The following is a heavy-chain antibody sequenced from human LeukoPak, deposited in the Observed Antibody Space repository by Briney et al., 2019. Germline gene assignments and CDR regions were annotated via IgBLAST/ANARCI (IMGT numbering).Heavy chain of an antibody. J-gene: IGHJ5*02. CDR2: IYTSGST. V-gene: IGHV4-61*02. CDR1: GDSISGGSYY. D-gene: IGHD3-22*01. Sequence: SETLSLTCSVSGDSISGGSYYWNWIRQPAGKGLEWIGLIYTSGSTNYNPSLKSRVTILLDTSKNQFSLKLSSVTAADTAVYYCARTPIYYFDNSGYYTWGQGTLVTVSS. CDR3: ARTPIYYFDNSGYYT.